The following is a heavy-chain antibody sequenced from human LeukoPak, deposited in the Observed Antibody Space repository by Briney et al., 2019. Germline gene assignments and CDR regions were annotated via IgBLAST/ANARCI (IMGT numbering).Heavy chain of an antibody. Sequence: ASVKVSCKASGYTFTTSYIHWVRQAPGQGLEWMGIINPTGGSTTYAQKFQARFTMTSDMSTSTVFMELSGLRSEDTAVYFCAREIILGYCSGTNCYKAFDLWGPGTMVTVSS. D-gene: IGHD2-2*02. CDR2: INPTGGST. V-gene: IGHV1-46*01. J-gene: IGHJ3*01. CDR1: GYTFTTSY. CDR3: AREIILGYCSGTNCYKAFDL.